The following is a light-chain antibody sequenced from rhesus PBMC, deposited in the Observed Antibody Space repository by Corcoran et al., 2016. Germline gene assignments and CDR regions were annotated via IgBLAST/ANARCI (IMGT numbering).Light chain of an antibody. CDR1: ESVGSY. J-gene: IGKJ1*01. V-gene: IGKV3-40*03. CDR2: SAT. Sequence: EIVMTQSPATLSLSPGETATLSCRASESVGSYLAWYQQKPGQAPKLPVHSATFRATGIPDRFRGSGARTECTLTISSLEPEDVGVYHCQQYNDLLWTFGQGTKVEIK. CDR3: QQYNDLLWT.